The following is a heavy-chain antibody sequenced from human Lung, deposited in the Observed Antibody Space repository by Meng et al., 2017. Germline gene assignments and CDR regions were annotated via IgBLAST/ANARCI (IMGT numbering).Heavy chain of an antibody. Sequence: QLPFQEPGPGLVNHSPALSLTCTVTGGSISSSNYYWSWIRQPPGKGLEWSGHIYNSGSTHYNPSLKSRITISVDTSKNQFSLKLSSVTAADTAVYYCARGQKGYFDLWGRGTLVTVSS. J-gene: IGHJ2*01. CDR1: GGSISSSNYY. CDR3: ARGQKGYFDL. CDR2: IYNSGST. V-gene: IGHV4-30-4*01.